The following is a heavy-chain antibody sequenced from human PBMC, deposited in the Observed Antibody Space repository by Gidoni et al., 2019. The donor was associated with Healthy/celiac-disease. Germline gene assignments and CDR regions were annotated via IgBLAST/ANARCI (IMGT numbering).Heavy chain of an antibody. V-gene: IGHV4-34*01. J-gene: IGHJ4*02. Sequence: QVQLQQWGAGLLKPSETLSLTCAVYGGSFSGYYWSWIRQPPGKGLEWIGEINLSGSTNYNPSLKSRVTISVDTSKNQFSLKLSSVTAADTAVYYCARGASIAARFFDYWGQGTLVTVSS. CDR2: INLSGST. CDR1: GGSFSGYY. D-gene: IGHD6-6*01. CDR3: ARGASIAARFFDY.